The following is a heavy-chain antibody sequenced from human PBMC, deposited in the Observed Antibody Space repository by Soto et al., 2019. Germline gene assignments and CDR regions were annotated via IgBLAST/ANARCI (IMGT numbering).Heavy chain of an antibody. V-gene: IGHV4-59*01. D-gene: IGHD1-7*01. CDR3: ARDRTSFGLHV. Sequence: QVQLQESGPGLVVPSGTLSLTCTVSGASMTNSPWHWIRQPPGKGLEWVGYVSYSGNTRHNPSLKNRVTISVDSSKNRFYLKLTSVTAADTALYYCARDRTSFGLHVWGQGTKVTVSS. CDR2: VSYSGNT. CDR1: GASMTNSP. J-gene: IGHJ6*02.